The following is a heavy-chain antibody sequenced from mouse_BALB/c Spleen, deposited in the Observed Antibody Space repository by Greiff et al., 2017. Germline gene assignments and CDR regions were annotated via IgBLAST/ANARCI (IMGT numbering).Heavy chain of an antibody. CDR3: ARSDGYSGLDYFDY. CDR1: GFNIKDTY. CDR2: IDPANGNT. D-gene: IGHD2-3*01. V-gene: IGHV14-3*02. J-gene: IGHJ2*01. Sequence: VQLQQSGAELVKPGASVKLSCTASGFNIKDTYMHWVKQRPEQGLEWIGRIDPANGNTKYDPKFQGKATITADTSSNTAYMQLSSLTSEDSAVYYCARSDGYSGLDYFDYWGQGTTLTVSS.